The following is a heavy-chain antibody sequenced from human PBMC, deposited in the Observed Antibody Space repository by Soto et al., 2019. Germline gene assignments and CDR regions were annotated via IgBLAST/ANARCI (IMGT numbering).Heavy chain of an antibody. CDR3: ARAYIAAAGTLDWFDP. J-gene: IGHJ5*02. V-gene: IGHV4-30-4*01. D-gene: IGHD6-13*01. CDR1: GGSISSGYYY. CDR2: IYYSGNT. Sequence: PSETLSLTCSVSGGSISSGYYYWSWIRQPPGKGLEWIGNIYYSGNTYYNPSLKSRLIISIDTSKNQFSLKVGSVTAADTAVYYCARAYIAAAGTLDWFDPWGQGTLVTAPQ.